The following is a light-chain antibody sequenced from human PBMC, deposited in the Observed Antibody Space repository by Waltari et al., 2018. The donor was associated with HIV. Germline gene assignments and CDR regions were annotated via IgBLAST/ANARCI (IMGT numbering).Light chain of an antibody. V-gene: IGKV1-17*01. J-gene: IGKJ4*01. CDR3: LQYNSYPLT. Sequence: DIQMTQSPSSLSASVGDRVTITCRTSQDIKNDLGWFQQKPGKAPNRLIFAASSLQSGVPSRFSGTGSGTEFTLTISSLQPEDFATYYGLQYNSYPLTFGGGTRVEIK. CDR2: AAS. CDR1: QDIKND.